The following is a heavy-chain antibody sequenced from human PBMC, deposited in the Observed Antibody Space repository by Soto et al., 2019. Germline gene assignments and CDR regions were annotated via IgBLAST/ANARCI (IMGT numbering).Heavy chain of an antibody. J-gene: IGHJ5*02. V-gene: IGHV3-30*03. CDR2: ISYDGSNK. D-gene: IGHD2-2*01. CDR1: GFTFSSYG. CDR3: AGESEGYCSSTSCYNWFDP. Sequence: QVQLVESGGGVVQPGRSLRLSCAASGFTFSSYGMHWVRQAPGKGLEWVAVISYDGSNKYYADSVKGRFTISRDNSKNTLYLQMNSLRAEDTAVYYCAGESEGYCSSTSCYNWFDPWGQGTLVTLSS.